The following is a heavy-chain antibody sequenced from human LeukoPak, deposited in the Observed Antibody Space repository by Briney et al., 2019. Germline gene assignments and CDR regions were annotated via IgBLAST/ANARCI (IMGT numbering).Heavy chain of an antibody. J-gene: IGHJ4*02. D-gene: IGHD3-10*01. CDR2: ISRNGADT. V-gene: IGHV3-43*01. CDR1: GLSFGDYN. CDR3: AKGPTTPPYYPSGNYYETKAQFAL. Sequence: GGSLRLSCEASGLSFGDYNMHWVRQPPGRGREWVCLISRNGADTIYADSVRGRFTVSRDNSKNSLYLQMNSLSTDDTALYYCAKGPTTPPYYPSGNYYETKAQFALWGQGTLVTVSS.